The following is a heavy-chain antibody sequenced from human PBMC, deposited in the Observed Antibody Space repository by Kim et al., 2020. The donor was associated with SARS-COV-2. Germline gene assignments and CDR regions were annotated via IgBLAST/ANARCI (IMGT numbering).Heavy chain of an antibody. CDR1: GFTFSSYG. CDR2: ISYDERNK. J-gene: IGHJ6*01. V-gene: IGHV3-30*18. CDR3: AKGWMATTIVDYYYGMDV. D-gene: IGHD5-12*01. Sequence: GGYLRLSCAASGFTFSSYGMHWVRQAPGKGLEWVAVISYDERNKYYADSVKGRFTITRDNSKNTLYLQMNSLRAEDTAVYYCAKGWMATTIVDYYYGMDVWGQGTAVTVFS.